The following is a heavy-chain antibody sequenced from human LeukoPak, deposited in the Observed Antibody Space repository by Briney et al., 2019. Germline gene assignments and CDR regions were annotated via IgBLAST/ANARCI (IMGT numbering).Heavy chain of an antibody. V-gene: IGHV4-30-2*01. CDR1: GGSISSSSYS. D-gene: IGHD2-8*01. J-gene: IGHJ3*02. Sequence: PSETLSLTCTVSGGSISSSSYSWSWIRQPPGKGLEWIGYIYHSGSTYYNPSLKSRVTISVDRSKNQFSLKLSSVTAADTAVYYCARGSTKDAFDIWGQGTMVTVSS. CDR2: IYHSGST. CDR3: ARGSTKDAFDI.